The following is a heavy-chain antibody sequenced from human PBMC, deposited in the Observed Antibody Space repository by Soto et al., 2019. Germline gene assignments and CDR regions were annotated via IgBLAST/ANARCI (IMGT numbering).Heavy chain of an antibody. CDR2: IYHTGTT. CDR3: ECNPADYLNEIYGMEV. Sequence: SETLSRTCAVSCDSISRGYHWAWIRQPPTKGLEWIASIYHTGTTYYNPSLTSRVTISVDTSKNQFSLKLSSVTAEDTAVYYCECNPADYLNEIYGMEVWGQGTTVTVSS. CDR1: CDSISRGYH. J-gene: IGHJ6*01. V-gene: IGHV4-38-2*01. D-gene: IGHD4-17*01.